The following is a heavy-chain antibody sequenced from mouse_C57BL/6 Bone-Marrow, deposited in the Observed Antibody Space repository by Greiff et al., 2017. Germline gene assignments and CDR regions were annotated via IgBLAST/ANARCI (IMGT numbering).Heavy chain of an antibody. J-gene: IGHJ2*01. Sequence: QVQLQQSGPELVKPGASVKISCKASGYAFSSSWMNWVKQRPGKGLERIGRIYPGDGDTNYNGKFKGKATLTADKSSSTAYMQLSSLTSEDSAVYFWARRGYYGSSLYFDYWGQGTTLTVSS. D-gene: IGHD1-1*01. V-gene: IGHV1-82*01. CDR3: ARRGYYGSSLYFDY. CDR2: IYPGDGDT. CDR1: GYAFSSSW.